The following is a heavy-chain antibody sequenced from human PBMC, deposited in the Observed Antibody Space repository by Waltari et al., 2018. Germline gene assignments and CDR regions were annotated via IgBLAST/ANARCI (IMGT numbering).Heavy chain of an antibody. Sequence: QLQLQESGPGLVKPSETLSLTCTVSGGSISSSSYYWGWIRQPPGKGLEWIGSIYYSGSTNYNPSLKSRVTISVDTSKNQFSLKLSSVTAADTAVYYCARRRRLNSGPIDYWGQGTLVTVSS. D-gene: IGHD1-26*01. CDR1: GGSISSSSYY. V-gene: IGHV4-39*07. CDR3: ARRRRLNSGPIDY. CDR2: IYYSGST. J-gene: IGHJ4*02.